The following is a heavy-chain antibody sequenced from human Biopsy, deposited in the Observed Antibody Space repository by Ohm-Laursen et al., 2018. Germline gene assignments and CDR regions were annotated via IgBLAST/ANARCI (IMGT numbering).Heavy chain of an antibody. Sequence: TLSLTCTVSGGSFTGHYWSWIRQPPGRGLEWVGSIYYSGSTNYNPSLKSRVTIPADTSKSQLSLHLTSVTAADTAVYYCASRGLVMASDYYFDDWGQGTLVTVSS. V-gene: IGHV4-59*08. CDR3: ASRGLVMASDYYFDD. D-gene: IGHD3/OR15-3a*01. J-gene: IGHJ4*02. CDR1: GGSFTGHY. CDR2: IYYSGST.